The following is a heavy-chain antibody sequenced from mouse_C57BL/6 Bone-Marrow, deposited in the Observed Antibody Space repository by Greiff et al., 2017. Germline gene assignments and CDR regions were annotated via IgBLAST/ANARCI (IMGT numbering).Heavy chain of an antibody. CDR2: IHPSSGST. Sequence: VQLQQSGAELARPGASVKMSCKASGYTFTSYTLHWVKQRPGPGLEWIGYIHPSSGSTKYNQKFKDKATLTADKSSSTAYMPLSSLTSEDSAVYYCASRGRGAWFAYWGQGTLVTVSA. D-gene: IGHD4-1*01. V-gene: IGHV1-4*01. J-gene: IGHJ3*01. CDR1: GYTFTSYT. CDR3: ASRGRGAWFAY.